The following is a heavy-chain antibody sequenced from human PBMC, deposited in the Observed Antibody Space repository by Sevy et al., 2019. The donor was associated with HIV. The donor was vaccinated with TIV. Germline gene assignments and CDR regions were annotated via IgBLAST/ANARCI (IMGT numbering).Heavy chain of an antibody. CDR1: GFTFDDYT. D-gene: IGHD1-26*01. CDR3: VKDRSGSYSFDY. CDR2: ISWGSGNI. V-gene: IGHV3-9*01. Sequence: GGSLRLSCAASGFTFDDYTMNWVRQAPGKGLEWVSGISWGSGNIAYADFVEGRFTISRDNAKNSLFLQMNSLRVEDTALYYCVKDRSGSYSFDYWGQGTLVTVSS. J-gene: IGHJ4*02.